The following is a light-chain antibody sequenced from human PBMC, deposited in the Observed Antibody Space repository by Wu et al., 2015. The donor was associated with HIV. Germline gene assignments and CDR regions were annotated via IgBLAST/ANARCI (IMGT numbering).Light chain of an antibody. CDR3: QQYDNLPGGS. V-gene: IGKV1-33*01. J-gene: IGKJ2*03. CDR2: DAS. CDR1: QDISNY. Sequence: DIQMTQSPSSQSASVGDRVTITCQASQDISNYLNWYQQKPGKAPKLLIYDASNLETGVPSRFSGSGSGTDFTFTISSLQPEDIATYYCQQYDNLPGGSFGQGTKLEIK.